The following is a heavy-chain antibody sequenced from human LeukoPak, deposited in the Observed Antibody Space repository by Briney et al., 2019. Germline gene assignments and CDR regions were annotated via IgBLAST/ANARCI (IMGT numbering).Heavy chain of an antibody. V-gene: IGHV1-18*01. CDR3: ARGYDFWSGSDY. Sequence: ASVKVSSKASGYTFTSYGISCVRQAPGHGLEWRGWISAYNGNTNYAQKLQGRVTMTTDTSTSTAYMELRSLRSDDTGVYYCARGYDFWSGSDYWGQGTLVTVSS. D-gene: IGHD3-3*01. J-gene: IGHJ4*02. CDR2: ISAYNGNT. CDR1: GYTFTSYG.